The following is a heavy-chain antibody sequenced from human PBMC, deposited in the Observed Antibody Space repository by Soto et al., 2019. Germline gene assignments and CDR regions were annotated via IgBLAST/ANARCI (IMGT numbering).Heavy chain of an antibody. CDR1: GFTFGDYA. CDR3: TRGLYGSGSYYLNY. CDR2: IRSKAYGGTT. V-gene: IGHV3-49*03. J-gene: IGHJ4*02. Sequence: GGSLRLSCTASGFTFGDYAMSWFRQAPGKGLEWVGFIRSKAYGGTTEYAASVKGRFTISRDDSKSIAYLQMNSLKTEDTAVYYCTRGLYGSGSYYLNYWGQGTLVTVSS. D-gene: IGHD3-10*01.